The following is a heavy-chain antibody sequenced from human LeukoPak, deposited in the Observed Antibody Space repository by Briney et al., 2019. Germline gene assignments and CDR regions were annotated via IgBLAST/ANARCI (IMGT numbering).Heavy chain of an antibody. Sequence: GGSLRLSCAASGFTFSTYWMYWVRQARGKGLVLVSRINSDGSSTPCADSVKGRFTISSDNAKNTLCLQLNSLIAADTAVYYCARDRGTYGVVDYWGQGTLVSVSS. CDR3: ARDRGTYGVVDY. D-gene: IGHD3-3*01. CDR2: INSDGSST. CDR1: GFTFSTYW. V-gene: IGHV3-74*01. J-gene: IGHJ4*02.